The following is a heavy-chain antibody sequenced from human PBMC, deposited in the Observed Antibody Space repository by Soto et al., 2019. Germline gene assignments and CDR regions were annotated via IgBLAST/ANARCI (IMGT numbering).Heavy chain of an antibody. CDR2: ISAYNGNT. J-gene: IGHJ4*02. CDR3: ARDPPPPDY. Sequence: QVQLVQSGAEVKKPGASVKVSCKASGYTFASYAISWMRQAPGQGLEWMGWISAYNGNTNYAQKPQXXXTXXTDTSTRTAYMELRSLRSDDTAVYYCARDPPPPDYWGQGTLVTVSS. V-gene: IGHV1-18*01. CDR1: GYTFASYA.